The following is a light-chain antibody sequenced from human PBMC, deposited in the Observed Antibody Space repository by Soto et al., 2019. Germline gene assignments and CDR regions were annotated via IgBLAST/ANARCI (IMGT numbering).Light chain of an antibody. CDR1: SSNIGAGYD. Sequence: QSALTQPPSVSGAPGQRVTISCTGSSSNIGAGYDVHWYQHLPGTAPKLLIYNNSNRPSGVPDRFSGSKSGTSASLAITGLQAEDEADYHCQSYDSSLSALFGGGTKLTVL. CDR3: QSYDSSLSAL. CDR2: NNS. J-gene: IGLJ2*01. V-gene: IGLV1-40*01.